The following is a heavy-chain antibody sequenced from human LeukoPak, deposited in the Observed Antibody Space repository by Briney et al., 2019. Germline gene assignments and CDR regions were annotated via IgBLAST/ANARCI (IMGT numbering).Heavy chain of an antibody. D-gene: IGHD3-10*01. Sequence: GSLRLSCAASGFTVSSNYMSWIRQPPGKGLEWIGEINHSGSTNYNPSLKSRVTISVDTSKNQFSLKLSSVTAADTAVYYCASLGSPYYYYGMDVWGQGTTVTVSS. J-gene: IGHJ6*02. CDR1: GFTVSSNY. CDR3: ASLGSPYYYYGMDV. V-gene: IGHV4-34*01. CDR2: INHSGST.